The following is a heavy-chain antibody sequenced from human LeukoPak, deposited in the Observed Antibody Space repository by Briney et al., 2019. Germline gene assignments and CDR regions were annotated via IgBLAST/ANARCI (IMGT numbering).Heavy chain of an antibody. CDR3: ARVSIAAAGSDY. D-gene: IGHD6-13*01. Sequence: GGSLRLSCAASGFTFSRYWMTWVRQAPGKGLEWVANIKQDGSEKYYVDSVKGRFTISRDNAKNSLYLQMNSLRGEDTAVYYCARVSIAAAGSDYWGQGTLVTVSS. V-gene: IGHV3-7*01. J-gene: IGHJ4*02. CDR2: IKQDGSEK. CDR1: GFTFSRYW.